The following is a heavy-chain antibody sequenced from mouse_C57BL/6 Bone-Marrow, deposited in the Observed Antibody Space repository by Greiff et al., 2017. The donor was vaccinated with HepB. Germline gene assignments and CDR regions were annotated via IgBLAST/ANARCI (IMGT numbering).Heavy chain of an antibody. D-gene: IGHD3-2*02. J-gene: IGHJ4*01. CDR3: AITAQAKAYYAMDY. V-gene: IGHV1-72*01. CDR1: GYTFTSYW. CDR2: IDPNSGGT. Sequence: QVQLKQSGAELVKPGASVKLSCKASGYTFTSYWMHWVKQRPGRGLEWIGRIDPNSGGTKYNEKFKSKATLTVDKPSSTAYMQLSSLTSEDSAVYYCAITAQAKAYYAMDYWGQGTSVTVSS.